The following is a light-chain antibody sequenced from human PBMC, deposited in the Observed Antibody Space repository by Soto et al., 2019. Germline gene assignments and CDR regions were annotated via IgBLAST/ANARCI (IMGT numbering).Light chain of an antibody. CDR2: DAS. J-gene: IGKJ2*01. Sequence: DIQMTQSPSTLSASVGDKVTLTCRASQSISRSLAWYQQKPGKAPNLLISDASSLQNGLPSMFSGGGSGTDFTLIISSLQPDDFASYYYQQYNSYYTFGQGTKLEI. CDR1: QSISRS. CDR3: QQYNSYYT. V-gene: IGKV1-5*01.